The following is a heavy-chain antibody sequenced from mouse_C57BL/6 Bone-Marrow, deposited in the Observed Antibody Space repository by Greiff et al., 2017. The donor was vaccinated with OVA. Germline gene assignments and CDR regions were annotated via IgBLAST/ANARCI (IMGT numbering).Heavy chain of an antibody. V-gene: IGHV10-3*01. J-gene: IGHJ1*03. Sequence: EVKLMESGGGLVQPKGSLKLSCAASGFTFNTYAMHWVRQAPGKGLEWVARIRSKSSNYATYYADSVKDRFTISRDDSQSMLYLKMNNLKTEDTAIYYCVRVTTLVARYWYFEVWGTGTTVTVSS. CDR1: GFTFNTYA. CDR3: VRVTTLVARYWYFEV. D-gene: IGHD1-1*01. CDR2: IRSKSSNYAT.